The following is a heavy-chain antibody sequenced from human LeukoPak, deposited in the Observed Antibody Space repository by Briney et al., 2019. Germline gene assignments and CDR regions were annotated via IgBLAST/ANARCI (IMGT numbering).Heavy chain of an antibody. D-gene: IGHD6-19*01. J-gene: IGHJ4*02. Sequence: GGSLSLSCAASGFTVSSYWMHWVRQAPGKGLVWVSRVDSDGISTPYADSVKGRFTISRDNAKNTLYLQMNSLRAEDTAVYYYARGAGTFDSWGQGTLVTVSS. CDR1: GFTVSSYW. CDR2: VDSDGIST. CDR3: ARGAGTFDS. V-gene: IGHV3-74*01.